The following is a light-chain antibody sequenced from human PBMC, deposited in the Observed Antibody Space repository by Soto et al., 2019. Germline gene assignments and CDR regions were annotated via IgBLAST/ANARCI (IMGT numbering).Light chain of an antibody. CDR1: QSVSSSY. Sequence: EIVLTQSPGTLSLSPGERATLSCRASQSVSSSYLAWYQQKPGQAPRLLIYGASSRATGIPDRFTGSGSGTDFTLTISSLQPEDVATYYCQKYNSAPWTFGQGTKVDI. CDR2: GAS. V-gene: IGKV3-20*01. CDR3: QKYNSAPWT. J-gene: IGKJ1*01.